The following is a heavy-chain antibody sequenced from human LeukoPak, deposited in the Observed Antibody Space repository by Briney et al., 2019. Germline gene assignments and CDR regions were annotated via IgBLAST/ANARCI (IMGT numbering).Heavy chain of an antibody. V-gene: IGHV3-21*01. CDR1: GFTFSIYS. D-gene: IGHD2-8*01. CDR3: ARGGRANGVYDAFDI. J-gene: IGHJ3*02. CDR2: ISSSNSYI. Sequence: GGSLRLSCAASGFTFSIYSMNWVRQAPGKGLEWVSSISSSNSYIYYADSVKGRFTISRDNAKNSLYLQMNTLGAEDTALYYCARGGRANGVYDAFDIWGQGTMVTVSS.